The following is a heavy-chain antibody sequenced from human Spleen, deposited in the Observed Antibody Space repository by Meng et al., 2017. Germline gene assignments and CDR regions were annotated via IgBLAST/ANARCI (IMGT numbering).Heavy chain of an antibody. CDR3: ARVPFYYDNRGQPFDP. V-gene: IGHV1-2*06. Sequence: QVLLVQSGAEVKKPGASVKVSCQASGYTFTGHYIHWVRQAPGQGLEWMGRINPSSGGTNYAPKFKARVTLTTDTSISTAYMEMRRLTSDDTAVYFCARVPFYYDNRGQPFDPWGQGTLVTVSS. CDR1: GYTFTGHY. D-gene: IGHD3-22*01. J-gene: IGHJ5*02. CDR2: INPSSGGT.